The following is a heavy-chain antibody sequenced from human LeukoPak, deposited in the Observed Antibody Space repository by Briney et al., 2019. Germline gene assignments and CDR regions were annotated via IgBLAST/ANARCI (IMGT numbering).Heavy chain of an antibody. Sequence: SETLSLTCAVYGGSFSGYYWSWIRQPPGKGLEWIGEINHSGSTNYNPSLKSRVTISVDTSKNQFSLKLSPVTAADTAVYYCARITVVPAVLYYFDYWGQGTLVTVSS. J-gene: IGHJ4*02. D-gene: IGHD2-2*01. V-gene: IGHV4-34*01. CDR3: ARITVVPAVLYYFDY. CDR1: GGSFSGYY. CDR2: INHSGST.